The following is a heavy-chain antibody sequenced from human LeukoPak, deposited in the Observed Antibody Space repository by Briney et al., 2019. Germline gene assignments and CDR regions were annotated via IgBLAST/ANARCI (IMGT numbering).Heavy chain of an antibody. CDR2: IYYSGST. D-gene: IGHD6-19*01. V-gene: IGHV4-39*07. J-gene: IGHJ4*02. CDR1: GGSISSSSYH. Sequence: SETLSLTCTVSGGSISSSSYHWGWIRQPPGKGLEWIGNIYYSGSTYYNPSLNSRITISVDTAKNQFSLKLTSVTAADTAVYYCAREGGQWLERSFDHWGQGTLVTVSS. CDR3: AREGGQWLERSFDH.